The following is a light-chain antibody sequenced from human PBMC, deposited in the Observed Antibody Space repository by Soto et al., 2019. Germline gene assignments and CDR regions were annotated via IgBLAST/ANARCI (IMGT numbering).Light chain of an antibody. V-gene: IGKV3-11*01. J-gene: IGKJ4*01. CDR2: DAS. CDR3: QQRSNWLT. Sequence: EIGLTQSPATLSLSTGERATLSCRASQSVSSYLAWYQQKPGQAPRLLIYDASNRATGIPARFSGSGSGTDFTLTISSLEPEDFAVYYCQQRSNWLTFGGGTKVDIK. CDR1: QSVSSY.